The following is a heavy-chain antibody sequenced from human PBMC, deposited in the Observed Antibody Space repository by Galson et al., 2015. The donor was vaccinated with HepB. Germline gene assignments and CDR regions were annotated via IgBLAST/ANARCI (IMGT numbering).Heavy chain of an antibody. V-gene: IGHV1-2*06. CDR3: ARDSYDFWSGYFGSRYMDV. J-gene: IGHJ6*03. D-gene: IGHD3-3*01. CDR2: INPNSGGT. CDR1: GYTFTGYY. Sequence: SVKVSCKASGYTFTGYYMHWVRQAPGQGLEWMGRINPNSGGTNYAQKFQGRVTMTRDTSISTAYMELSRLRSDDTAVYYCARDSYDFWSGYFGSRYMDVWGKGTTVTVSS.